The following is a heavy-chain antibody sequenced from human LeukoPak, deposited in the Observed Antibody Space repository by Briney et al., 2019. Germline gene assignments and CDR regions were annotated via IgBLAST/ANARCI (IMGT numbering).Heavy chain of an antibody. CDR3: ARDIAVAGKFFDY. J-gene: IGHJ4*02. CDR1: GFTFSSFW. CDR2: IKQDGSAE. V-gene: IGHV3-7*03. Sequence: GGSLRLSCAAAGFTFSSFWMSWVRQAPGKGLEWVANIKQDGSAEYYVDSVKGRFTISRDNAKNSLYLQMNSLGVEDTAVYYCARDIAVAGKFFDYWGQGTLVTVSS. D-gene: IGHD6-19*01.